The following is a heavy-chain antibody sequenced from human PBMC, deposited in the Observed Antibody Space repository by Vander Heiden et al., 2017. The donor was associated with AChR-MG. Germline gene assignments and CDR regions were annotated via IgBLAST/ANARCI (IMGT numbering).Heavy chain of an antibody. J-gene: IGHJ4*02. V-gene: IGHV3-9*01. CDR1: GFTFDDYA. Sequence: EVQLVESGGGLVQPGRSLRLSCAASGFTFDDYAMHWGRPGPGKGLGWGSGYRWDRCSISYADSGKGRFNISRDNAKDSLYLQMNRLRAEDTALYYWGKAPRAGYSNYDWGFEYWGQGTLVTGSP. D-gene: IGHD4-4*01. CDR2: YRWDRCSI. CDR3: GKAPRAGYSNYDWGFEY.